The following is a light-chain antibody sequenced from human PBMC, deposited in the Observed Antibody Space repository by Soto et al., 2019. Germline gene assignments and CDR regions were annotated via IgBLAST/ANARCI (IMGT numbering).Light chain of an antibody. CDR3: QQYNNWPPA. CDR1: QSVNTN. Sequence: TVMTQSPDTLSVSPGERVTLSCRASQSVNTNLAWYQQKPGQGPRLLVHGASTRATGIPARFSGSGSGTEFALTISSLQSEDFAVYHCQQYNNWPPAFGQGTTVEMK. CDR2: GAS. J-gene: IGKJ1*01. V-gene: IGKV3-15*01.